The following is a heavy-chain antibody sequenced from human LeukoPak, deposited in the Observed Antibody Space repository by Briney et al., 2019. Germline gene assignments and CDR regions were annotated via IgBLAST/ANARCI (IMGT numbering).Heavy chain of an antibody. D-gene: IGHD3-16*02. CDR3: ARAGERLDYVWGSYRFDY. CDR1: GGSISSGSYY. Sequence: SETLSLTCTVSGGSISSGSYYWSWIRQPAGKGLEWIGRIYTSGSTNYDPSLKSRVTISVDTSKNQFSLNLSSVTAADTAVYFCARAGERLDYVWGSYRFDYWGQGTLVTVSS. V-gene: IGHV4-61*02. J-gene: IGHJ4*02. CDR2: IYTSGST.